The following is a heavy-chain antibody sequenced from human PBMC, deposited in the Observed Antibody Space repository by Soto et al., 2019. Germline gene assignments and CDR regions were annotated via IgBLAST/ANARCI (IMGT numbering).Heavy chain of an antibody. V-gene: IGHV3-11*01. J-gene: IGHJ4*02. CDR3: ARRAAAGRSFDY. CDR1: GFTFSAYY. CDR2: ISSSGNSI. D-gene: IGHD6-13*01. Sequence: GGSLRLSCASSGFTFSAYYMTWIRQAPGKGLEWVSYISSSGNSIYYADSVRGRFTVSRDNAKNSLFLQMNSLRAEDTAVYYCARRAAAGRSFDYWGLGTLVTVSS.